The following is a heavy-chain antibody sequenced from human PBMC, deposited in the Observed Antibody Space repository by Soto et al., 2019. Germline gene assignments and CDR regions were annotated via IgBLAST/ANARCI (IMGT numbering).Heavy chain of an antibody. V-gene: IGHV6-1*01. D-gene: IGHD6-19*01. J-gene: IGHJ4*02. Sequence: SQTLSLTCAISGYSVSSYSAALNWIRQSPSRGLEWLGRTYYRSMWFNDYAVSVQSRITINPDTSKNQFSLQLNSVTPEDTAVYYCAREPDRGVAGSPFDYWGQGTLVTVSS. CDR2: TYYRSMWFN. CDR1: GYSVSSYSAA. CDR3: AREPDRGVAGSPFDY.